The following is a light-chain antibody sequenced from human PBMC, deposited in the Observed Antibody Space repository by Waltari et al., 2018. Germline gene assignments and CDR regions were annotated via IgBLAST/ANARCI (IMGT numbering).Light chain of an antibody. CDR3: QTGGHGTWV. CDR2: VNSDGSH. V-gene: IGLV4-69*01. J-gene: IGLJ3*02. Sequence: QLVLTQSPSASASLGASVRLTCTLSSGHSSNVIAWLQQQPQKGPRYWMKVNSDGSHSKGGEIPDRFSGSSSGAERYLTISSLQSEDEADYYCQTGGHGTWVFGGGTRLTVL. CDR1: SGHSSNV.